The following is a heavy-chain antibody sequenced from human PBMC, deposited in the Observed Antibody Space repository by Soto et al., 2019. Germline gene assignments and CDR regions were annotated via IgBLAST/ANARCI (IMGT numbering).Heavy chain of an antibody. D-gene: IGHD6-19*01. CDR3: ARHGQLYNSGWYLNWFDP. V-gene: IGHV4-39*01. J-gene: IGHJ5*02. CDR1: GGSITISTYY. CDR2: VYYSGST. Sequence: QLQMQESGPGLVKPSETLSLTCTVSGGSITISTYYWGWIRQPPGKGLEWIGSVYYSGSTYYNPSLKSRLTISVDTSKNQFSLKLSSVTATDTAVYYCARHGQLYNSGWYLNWFDPWGQGTLVTVSS.